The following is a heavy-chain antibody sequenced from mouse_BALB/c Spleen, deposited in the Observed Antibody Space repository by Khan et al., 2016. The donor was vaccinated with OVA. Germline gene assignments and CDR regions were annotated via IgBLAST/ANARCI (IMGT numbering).Heavy chain of an antibody. CDR2: INPSNDYT. CDR3: SRSGQLGLPGGFTY. J-gene: IGHJ3*01. Sequence: QVRLQQSGAELARPGASVKMSCKTSGYTFTIYTLHWVKQRPGRSLEWMGYINPSNDYTNYNQKFKDKSTLTADKSSSTAYMQLNSLTSEDSAVYYCSRSGQLGLPGGFTYWGQGTLVTVSA. D-gene: IGHD3-2*01. CDR1: GYTFTIYT. V-gene: IGHV1-4*01.